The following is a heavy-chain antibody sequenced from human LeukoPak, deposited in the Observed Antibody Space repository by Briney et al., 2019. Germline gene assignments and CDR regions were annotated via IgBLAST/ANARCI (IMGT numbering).Heavy chain of an antibody. J-gene: IGHJ4*02. CDR3: ARAPGPLDY. CDR1: GFTVSSNY. Sequence: GGSLRLSCAASGFTVSSNYMSWVRQAPGKGLEWVSYISSSGSTIYYADSVKGRFTISRDNAKNSLYLRMNSLRAEDTAVYYCARAPGPLDYWGQGTLVTVSS. CDR2: ISSSGSTI. V-gene: IGHV3-11*01.